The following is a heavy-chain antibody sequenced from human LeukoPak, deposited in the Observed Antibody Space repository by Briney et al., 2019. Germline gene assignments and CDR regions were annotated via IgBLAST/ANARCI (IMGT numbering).Heavy chain of an antibody. J-gene: IGHJ6*02. Sequence: SETLSLTCAVYGGSFSGYYWSWIRQPPGKGLEWIGEINHSGSTNYNPSLKSRVTISVDTSKNQFSLKLSSVTAADTAVYYCARDSVTTFHYYYGMDVWGQGTTVTVSS. D-gene: IGHD4-17*01. CDR2: INHSGST. CDR1: GGSFSGYY. V-gene: IGHV4-34*01. CDR3: ARDSVTTFHYYYGMDV.